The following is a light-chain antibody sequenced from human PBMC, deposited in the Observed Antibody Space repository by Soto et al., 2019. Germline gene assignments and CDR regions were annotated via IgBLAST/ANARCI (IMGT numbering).Light chain of an antibody. V-gene: IGKV3-15*01. Sequence: EVVLTQSPGTLSLSPGERATLSCRASQTISSTYLAWYQHKPGQAPRLLIYDAAPRATGIPDRFSGSGSGTEFTLSISRLQSEDFAVYYCQQYYNWPRTFGQGTKVEIK. CDR3: QQYYNWPRT. CDR2: DAA. J-gene: IGKJ1*01. CDR1: QTISSTY.